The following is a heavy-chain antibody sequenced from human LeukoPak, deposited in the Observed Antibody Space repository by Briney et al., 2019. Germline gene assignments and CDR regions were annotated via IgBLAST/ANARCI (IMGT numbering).Heavy chain of an antibody. V-gene: IGHV3-7*03. CDR2: IKQDGSEK. D-gene: IGHD6-6*01. Sequence: GGSLRLSCAASGFTFSSYWMSWVRQAPGKGLEWVANIKQDGSEKYHVDSVKGRFTISRDNAKNSLYLQMNSLRAEDTAVYYCARETQYSSSSEYYYYYGMDVWGQGTTVTVSS. CDR1: GFTFSSYW. J-gene: IGHJ6*02. CDR3: ARETQYSSSSEYYYYYGMDV.